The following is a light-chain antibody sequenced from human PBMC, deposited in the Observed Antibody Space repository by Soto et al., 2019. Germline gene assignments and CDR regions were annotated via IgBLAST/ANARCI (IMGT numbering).Light chain of an antibody. Sequence: QSALTQPASVSGSPEQSITFSCTGTSSDVGAYNYVSWYQQHPGKAPKLMIYDVNNRPSGVSNRVSGSKSGNTASLTISGLQAEDEADYYCSSYTSSSTLYVFGTGTKVTVL. CDR2: DVN. V-gene: IGLV2-14*01. J-gene: IGLJ1*01. CDR1: SSDVGAYNY. CDR3: SSYTSSSTLYV.